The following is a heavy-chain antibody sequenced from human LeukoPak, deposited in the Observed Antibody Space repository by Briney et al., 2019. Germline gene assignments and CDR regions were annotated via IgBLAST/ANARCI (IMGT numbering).Heavy chain of an antibody. CDR1: GGSISSGDYY. J-gene: IGHJ5*02. CDR3: ARGDDILTGWFDP. Sequence: PSETLSLTCTVSGGSISSGDYYWSWIRQPPGKGLEWIGYIYYSGSTYYNPSLKSRVTISVDTSKNQFTLKLSSVTAADTAVYYCARGDDILTGWFDPWGQGTLVTVSS. D-gene: IGHD3-9*01. CDR2: IYYSGST. V-gene: IGHV4-30-4*01.